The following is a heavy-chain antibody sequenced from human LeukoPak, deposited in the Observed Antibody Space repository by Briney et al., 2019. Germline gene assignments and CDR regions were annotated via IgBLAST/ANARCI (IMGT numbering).Heavy chain of an antibody. J-gene: IGHJ6*02. D-gene: IGHD4-17*01. V-gene: IGHV4-34*01. CDR1: GGSFSGYY. CDR2: INHSGST. CDR3: ARGQNGYGDYPNYGMDV. Sequence: SETLSLTCAVYGGSFSGYYWSWIRQPPGKGLEWIGEINHSGSTNYNPSLKSRVTISVDTSKNQFSLKLSSVTAADTAVYYCARGQNGYGDYPNYGMDVWGQGTTVTVSS.